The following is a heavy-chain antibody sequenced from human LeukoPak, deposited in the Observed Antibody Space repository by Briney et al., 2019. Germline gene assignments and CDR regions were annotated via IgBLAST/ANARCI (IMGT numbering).Heavy chain of an antibody. CDR3: AGATWGSGYFDY. J-gene: IGHJ4*02. D-gene: IGHD7-27*01. Sequence: PSETLSLTCTVSGGSISSHYWSWIRQPPGKGLEWIGYIYYTGSTNYNPYLKSRLTMSVETSKSQFSLRLSSVTAADTAVYYCAGATWGSGYFDYWGQRTRVTVSS. CDR1: GGSISSHY. CDR2: IYYTGST. V-gene: IGHV4-59*11.